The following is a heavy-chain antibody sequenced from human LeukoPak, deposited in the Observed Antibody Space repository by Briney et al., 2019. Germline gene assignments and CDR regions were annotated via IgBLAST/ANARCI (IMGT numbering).Heavy chain of an antibody. CDR3: ASGDYYDSSGMGY. J-gene: IGHJ4*02. Sequence: ETLSLTCTVSGGSISSYYWSWIRQPPGKGLEWIGYIYYSGSTNYNPSLKSRVTISVDTSKNQFSLKLSSVTAADTAVYYCASGDYYDSSGMGYWGQGTLVTVSS. D-gene: IGHD3-22*01. CDR2: IYYSGST. V-gene: IGHV4-59*01. CDR1: GGSISSYY.